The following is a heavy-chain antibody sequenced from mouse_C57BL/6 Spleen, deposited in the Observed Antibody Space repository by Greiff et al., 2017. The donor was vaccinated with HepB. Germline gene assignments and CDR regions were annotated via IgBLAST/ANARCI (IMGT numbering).Heavy chain of an antibody. Sequence: VQLKESGAELVRPGASVKLSCTASGFNIKDDYMHWVKQRPEQGLEWIGWIDPENGDTEYASKFQGKATITADTSSNTAYLQLSSLTSEDTAVYYCTTRGITTVVAPSYWYFDVWGTGTTVTVSS. J-gene: IGHJ1*03. D-gene: IGHD1-1*01. CDR1: GFNIKDDY. CDR2: IDPENGDT. V-gene: IGHV14-4*01. CDR3: TTRGITTVVAPSYWYFDV.